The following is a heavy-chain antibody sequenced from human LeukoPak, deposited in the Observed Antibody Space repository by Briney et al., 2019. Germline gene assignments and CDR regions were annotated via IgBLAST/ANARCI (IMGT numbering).Heavy chain of an antibody. CDR1: GFTFSDYY. V-gene: IGHV3-11*01. J-gene: IGHJ6*02. CDR3: ARDSYHDSSTPVNGMDV. CDR2: ISSSGSTI. Sequence: PGGSLRLSCAASGFTFSDYYMSWIRQGPGKGLEWVSYISSSGSTIYYADSVKGRFTISRDNAKNSLYLQMNSLRAEDTAVYYCARDSYHDSSTPVNGMDVWGQGTTVTVSS. D-gene: IGHD3-22*01.